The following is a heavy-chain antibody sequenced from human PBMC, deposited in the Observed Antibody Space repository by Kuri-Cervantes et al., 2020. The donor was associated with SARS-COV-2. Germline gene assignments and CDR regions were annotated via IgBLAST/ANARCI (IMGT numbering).Heavy chain of an antibody. CDR2: INGDGSSV. V-gene: IGHV3-74*01. CDR1: GFTFNNYW. CDR3: ARTSGPMDV. Sequence: GGSLRLSCAASGFTFNNYWMHWVRQTPGKGLVWVSRINGDGSSVSYADPVKGRFTISRDSATNTLFLQMTSLRAEDTAVYYCARTSGPMDVWGQGTTVTVSS. D-gene: IGHD3-3*01. J-gene: IGHJ6*02.